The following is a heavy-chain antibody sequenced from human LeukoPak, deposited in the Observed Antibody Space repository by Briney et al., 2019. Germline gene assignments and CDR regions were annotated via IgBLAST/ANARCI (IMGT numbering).Heavy chain of an antibody. V-gene: IGHV1-8*01. CDR3: ARGPVEAVFGVSTED. CDR2: MNPNSGNT. Sequence: ASVKVSCKASGYTFTSYNINWVRQAIGQGLEWMGWMNPNSGNTGYAQEFQGRVSMTRDTSISTAYMELSSLRSEDTAVYYCARGPVEAVFGVSTEDWGQGTTVTVSS. D-gene: IGHD3-10*02. CDR1: GYTFTSYN. J-gene: IGHJ6*02.